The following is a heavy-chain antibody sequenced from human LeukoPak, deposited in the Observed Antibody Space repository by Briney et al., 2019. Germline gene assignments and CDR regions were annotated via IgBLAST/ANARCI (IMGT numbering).Heavy chain of an antibody. CDR2: INPNSGGT. Sequence: ASVKVSCKASGNTFTGYYMHWVRQAPGQGLEWMGWINPNSGGTNYAQKFQGWVTMTRDTSISTAYMELSRLRSDDTAVYYCARVGYYGSGSYYNGFDYWGQGTLVTVSS. J-gene: IGHJ4*02. CDR3: ARVGYYGSGSYYNGFDY. CDR1: GNTFTGYY. V-gene: IGHV1-2*04. D-gene: IGHD3-10*01.